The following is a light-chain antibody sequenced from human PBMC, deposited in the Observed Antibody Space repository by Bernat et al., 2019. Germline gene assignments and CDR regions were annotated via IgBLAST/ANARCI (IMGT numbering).Light chain of an antibody. Sequence: QSVLTQPPSASGTPVQRVTISCSGSSSNIGSNTVNWYQQLPGTAPKLLFYSNNQRPSGVPDRFSGSKSGTSASLAISGLQSEDEADYDCAAWDDSLNGPVLGGGTKLTVL. V-gene: IGLV1-44*01. CDR3: AAWDDSLNGPV. CDR1: SSNIGSNT. J-gene: IGLJ2*01. CDR2: SNN.